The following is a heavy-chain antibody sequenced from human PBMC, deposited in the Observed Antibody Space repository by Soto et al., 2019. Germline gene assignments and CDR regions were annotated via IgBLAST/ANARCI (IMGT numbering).Heavy chain of an antibody. J-gene: IGHJ4*02. CDR3: TTDKRFLEWLLSPFDY. Sequence: EVQLVESGGGLVKPGGSLRLSCAASGFTFSNAWMNWVRQAPGKGLEWVGRIKSKTDGGTTDYAAPVKGRFTISRDDSKNTLYLQMNSLKTEDTALYYCTTDKRFLEWLLSPFDYWGKGTLVTVSS. CDR2: IKSKTDGGTT. CDR1: GFTFSNAW. D-gene: IGHD3-3*01. V-gene: IGHV3-15*07.